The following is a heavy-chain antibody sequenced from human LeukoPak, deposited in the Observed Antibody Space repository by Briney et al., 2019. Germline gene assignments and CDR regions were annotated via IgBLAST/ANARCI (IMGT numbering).Heavy chain of an antibody. Sequence: SVKVSCKASGGTFSSYAISWVRQAPGQGLEWMGRIIPILGIASYAQKFQGRVTITADKSTSTAYMELSSLRSEDTAVYYCETQYYDSSGYSYWGQGTLVTVSS. J-gene: IGHJ4*02. V-gene: IGHV1-69*04. CDR3: ETQYYDSSGYSY. D-gene: IGHD3-22*01. CDR1: GGTFSSYA. CDR2: IIPILGIA.